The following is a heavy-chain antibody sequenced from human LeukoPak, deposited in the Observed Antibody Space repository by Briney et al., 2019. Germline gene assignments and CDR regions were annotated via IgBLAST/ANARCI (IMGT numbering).Heavy chain of an antibody. V-gene: IGHV3-30-3*01. CDR1: GFTFSSYA. D-gene: IGHD3-22*01. J-gene: IGHJ4*02. CDR2: ISSDGSNE. Sequence: PGQSLRLSCAVSGFTFSSYAMHWVRQAPGKGLEWVTLISSDGSNEYYADSVKGRFTISRDNSKNSLYLQMNSLRAEDTAVYYCARVTDSSGYYYTAPNDYWGQGTLVTVSS. CDR3: ARVTDSSGYYYTAPNDY.